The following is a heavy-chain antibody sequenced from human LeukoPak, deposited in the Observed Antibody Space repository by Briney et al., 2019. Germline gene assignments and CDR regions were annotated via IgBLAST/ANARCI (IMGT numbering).Heavy chain of an antibody. CDR3: ARGAAHSYGYFSDY. CDR2: ISTSSNTI. CDR1: GYIFGDYS. D-gene: IGHD4-17*01. J-gene: IGHJ4*02. Sequence: PGGSLRLSCEGSGYIFGDYSMSWVRQAPGKGLKWLAFISTSSNTIYYAGSVQGRFTVSRDNAKNFLYLQMNSLRAEDTAQYYCARGAAHSYGYFSDYWGQGILVAVSS. V-gene: IGHV3-48*01.